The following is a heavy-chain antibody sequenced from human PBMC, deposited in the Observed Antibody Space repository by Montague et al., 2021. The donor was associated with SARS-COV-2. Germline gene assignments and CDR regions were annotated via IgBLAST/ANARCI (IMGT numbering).Heavy chain of an antibody. CDR2: IDWDYDK. V-gene: IGHV2-70*11. CDR3: ARMRIAAPGSPFDI. D-gene: IGHD6-13*01. J-gene: IGHJ3*02. Sequence: PALVKPTQTLTLTCTFSGFSLNTSGMCVSWIRQPPGKALEWLARIDWDYDKYYSTSLKTRLTISNDTSQNQVVLTMTNMDPVDTATYYCARMRIAAPGSPFDIWGEGTMVTVSS. CDR1: GFSLNTSGMC.